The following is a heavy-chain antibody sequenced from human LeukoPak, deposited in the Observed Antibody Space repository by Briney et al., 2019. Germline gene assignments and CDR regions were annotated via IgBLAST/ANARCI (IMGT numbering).Heavy chain of an antibody. V-gene: IGHV1-69*04. CDR3: AAKGDYTTNYYYYGMDV. Sequence: ASVKVSCKASGGTFSSYAISWVRQAPGQGLEWMGRIIPILGIANYAQKFQGRVTITADKSTSTAYMELSSLRSEDTAVYYCAAKGDYTTNYYYYGMDVWGQGTTVTVSS. D-gene: IGHD4-17*01. J-gene: IGHJ6*02. CDR1: GGTFSSYA. CDR2: IIPILGIA.